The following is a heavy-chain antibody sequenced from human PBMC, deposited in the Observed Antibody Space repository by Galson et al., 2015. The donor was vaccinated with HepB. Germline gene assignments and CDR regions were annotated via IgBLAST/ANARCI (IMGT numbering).Heavy chain of an antibody. J-gene: IGHJ4*02. Sequence: SVKVSCKASGYTFTSYYMHWVRQAPGQGLEWMGIINPSDGRTSYAPKFQGRVTMTRDTSTSTVCMELSSLRSEETAVYYCARLGCRGGNCSDYWGQGTPVTVSS. CDR2: INPSDGRT. V-gene: IGHV1-46*01. CDR1: GYTFTSYY. CDR3: ARLGCRGGNCSDY. D-gene: IGHD2-21*01.